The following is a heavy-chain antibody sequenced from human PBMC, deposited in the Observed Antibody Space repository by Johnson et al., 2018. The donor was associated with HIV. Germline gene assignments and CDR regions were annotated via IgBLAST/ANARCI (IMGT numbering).Heavy chain of an antibody. D-gene: IGHD3-22*01. CDR2: IYSGGST. J-gene: IGHJ3*02. CDR3: ARVTYYYDTQAFDI. CDR1: AFTVSSNY. Sequence: VHLVESGGGLVQPGGSLRLSCAASAFTVSSNYMSCVRQAPGKGLEWVSVIYSGGSTYYADSVKGRFTIFRDNAKNTLYLQMNSLRAEDTAVYYCARVTYYYDTQAFDIWGQGTMVTVSS. V-gene: IGHV3-66*01.